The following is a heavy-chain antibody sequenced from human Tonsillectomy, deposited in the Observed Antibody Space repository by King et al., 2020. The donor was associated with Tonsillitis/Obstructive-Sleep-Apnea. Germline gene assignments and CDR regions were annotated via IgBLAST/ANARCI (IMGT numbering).Heavy chain of an antibody. V-gene: IGHV3-15*01. J-gene: IGHJ3*02. CDR1: GFTFSNAW. CDR3: TTDYGDYPIDAIDI. D-gene: IGHD4-17*01. CDR2: IKSKTDGGTT. Sequence: GQLVQSGGGLVKPGGALRLSCAASGFTFSNAWMSWVRQAPGKGLEGVGRIKSKTDGGTTDYAAPVKGRFTISRVDSKNTLYLQMNSLKTEDTAVYYCTTDYGDYPIDAIDIWGQGTMVTVSS.